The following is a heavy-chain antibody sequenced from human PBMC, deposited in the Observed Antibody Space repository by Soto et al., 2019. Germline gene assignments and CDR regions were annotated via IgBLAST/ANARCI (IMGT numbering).Heavy chain of an antibody. CDR1: GGSISSGDYY. J-gene: IGHJ3*02. CDR3: ARKGWPDVFDI. V-gene: IGHV4-30-4*01. Sequence: QVQLQESGPGLVKPSQTLSLTCTVSGGSISSGDYYWSWIRQPPGKGLEWIGYIYYSGSTYYKSSLKSLVIISIDTSKNQFSLKLSPVTAADTAVYYCARKGWPDVFDIWGQGAMVTVSS. CDR2: IYYSGST.